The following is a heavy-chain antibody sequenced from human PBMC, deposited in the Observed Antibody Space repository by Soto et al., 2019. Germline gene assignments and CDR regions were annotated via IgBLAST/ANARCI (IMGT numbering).Heavy chain of an antibody. D-gene: IGHD4-17*01. CDR2: IIPILGIA. CDR1: GGTFSSYT. J-gene: IGHJ4*02. V-gene: IGHV1-69*08. Sequence: QVQLVQSGAEVKKPGSSVKVSCKASGGTFSSYTISWVRQAPGQGLEWMGRIIPILGIANYAQKFQGRVTITEDKSTSTAYMELSSLRSEDTAVYYCARDLKLTTVVTPTSFDYWGQGTLVTVSS. CDR3: ARDLKLTTVVTPTSFDY.